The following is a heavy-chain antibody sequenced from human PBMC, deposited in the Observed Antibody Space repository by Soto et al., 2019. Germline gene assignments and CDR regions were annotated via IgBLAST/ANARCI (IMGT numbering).Heavy chain of an antibody. D-gene: IGHD1-26*01. Sequence: SETLSLTCTVSGGSISSGDYYWSWIRQPPGKGLEWIGYIYYSGSTYYNPSLKSRVTISVDTSKNQFSLKLSSVTAADTAVYYCARVSGSYYCGMDVWGQGTTVTVSS. CDR1: GGSISSGDYY. V-gene: IGHV4-30-4*01. CDR3: ARVSGSYYCGMDV. CDR2: IYYSGST. J-gene: IGHJ6*02.